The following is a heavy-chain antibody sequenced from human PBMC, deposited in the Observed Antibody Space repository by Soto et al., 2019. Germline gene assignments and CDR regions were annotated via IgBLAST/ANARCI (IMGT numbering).Heavy chain of an antibody. J-gene: IGHJ6*02. CDR3: ARDYGYYDYVWGSYRNYYYYGMDV. V-gene: IGHV1-18*01. CDR1: GYTFTSYG. Sequence: QVQLVQSGAEVKKPGASVKVSCKASGYTFTSYGISWVRQAPGQGLEWMGWISAYNGNTNYAQKLQGRVTMTTDTSTRTAYMELRSLRSDDTAVYYCARDYGYYDYVWGSYRNYYYYGMDVWGQGTTVTVSS. D-gene: IGHD3-16*02. CDR2: ISAYNGNT.